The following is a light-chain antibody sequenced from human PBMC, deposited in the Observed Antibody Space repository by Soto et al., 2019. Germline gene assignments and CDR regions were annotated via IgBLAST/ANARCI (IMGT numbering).Light chain of an antibody. V-gene: IGKV3-20*01. Sequence: EIVLTQSPGTLSWSPGERATLSCRASQSFSSSYLAWYQQKPGQAPRLLIYGASSRATGIPDRFSGSGSGTDFTLTISRLEPEDFAVYYCQQYGSSPFTFGPGTKVDI. CDR1: QSFSSSY. CDR2: GAS. CDR3: QQYGSSPFT. J-gene: IGKJ3*01.